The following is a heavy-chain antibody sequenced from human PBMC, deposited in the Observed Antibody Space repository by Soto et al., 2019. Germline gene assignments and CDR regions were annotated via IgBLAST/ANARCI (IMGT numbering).Heavy chain of an antibody. V-gene: IGHV1-18*01. J-gene: IGHJ5*02. CDR1: GYTFTSYG. Sequence: ASVKVSCKASGYTFTSYGISWVRQAPGQGLEWMGWISAYNGNTNYAQKLQGRVTMTTDTSTSTAYMELRSLRSDDTAVYYCARLARIAAAGSLDNWFDPWGQGTLVTAPQ. CDR2: ISAYNGNT. D-gene: IGHD6-13*01. CDR3: ARLARIAAAGSLDNWFDP.